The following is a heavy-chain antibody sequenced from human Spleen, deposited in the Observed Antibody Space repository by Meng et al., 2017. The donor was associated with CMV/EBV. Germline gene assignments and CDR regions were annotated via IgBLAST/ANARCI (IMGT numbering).Heavy chain of an antibody. CDR3: AKLGPIAAAWGGYYFDY. D-gene: IGHD6-13*01. V-gene: IGHV3-23*01. CDR2: ISGSGGST. CDR1: GFTFSSYA. J-gene: IGHJ4*02. Sequence: GESLKISCAASGFTFSSYAMSWVRQAPGKGLEWVSAISGSGGSTYYADSVKGRFTISRDNSKNTLYLQMNSLRAEDTAVYYCAKLGPIAAAWGGYYFDYWGQGTLVTVSS.